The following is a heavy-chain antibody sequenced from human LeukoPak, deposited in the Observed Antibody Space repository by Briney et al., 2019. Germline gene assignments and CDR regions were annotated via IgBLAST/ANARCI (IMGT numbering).Heavy chain of an antibody. Sequence: ASVKVSCRASVYTFTSCDINWVRQATGQGLEWMGWMNPNSGNTGYGQSFQGRITMTRDISIGTAYMELSNLTSEDTAIYYCTRGSSGRRDNWGQGTLVTVSA. V-gene: IGHV1-8*01. CDR2: MNPNSGNT. CDR3: TRGSSGRRDN. CDR1: VYTFTSCD. J-gene: IGHJ4*02. D-gene: IGHD6-19*01.